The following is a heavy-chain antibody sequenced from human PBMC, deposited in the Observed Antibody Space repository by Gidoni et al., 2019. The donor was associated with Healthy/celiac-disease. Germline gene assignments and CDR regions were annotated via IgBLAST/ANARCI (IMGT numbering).Heavy chain of an antibody. CDR1: GGSISGYY. V-gene: IGHV4-59*01. J-gene: IGHJ6*02. CDR2: IYYSGST. D-gene: IGHD4-4*01. Sequence: QVQLQESGPGLVKPSETLSLTCTVSGGSISGYYWNWIRQPPGKGLESIGYIYYSGSTNYNPSLKSRVTISVDTSKNQFSLKLSSVTAADSAVYYCARALQQYYGMDVWGQGTTVTVSS. CDR3: ARALQQYYGMDV.